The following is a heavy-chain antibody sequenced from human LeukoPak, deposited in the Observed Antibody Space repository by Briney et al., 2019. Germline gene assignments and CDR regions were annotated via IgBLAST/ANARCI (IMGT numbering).Heavy chain of an antibody. Sequence: GGSLGLSCVASGFTFSEAWMSWVRQAPGKGLEWIGRIKTKTEGGTTDYTAPVKGRFTISREDSKNMLYLQMNSLKTEDTAVYYCTTARVGYWGQGTLVTVSS. CDR2: IKTKTEGGTT. CDR3: TTARVGY. J-gene: IGHJ4*02. D-gene: IGHD3-16*01. CDR1: GFTFSEAW. V-gene: IGHV3-15*01.